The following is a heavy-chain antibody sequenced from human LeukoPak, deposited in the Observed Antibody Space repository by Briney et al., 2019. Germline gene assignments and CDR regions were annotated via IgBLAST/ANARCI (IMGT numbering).Heavy chain of an antibody. CDR1: GGSISSSSYY. V-gene: IGHV4-39*01. J-gene: IGHJ4*02. D-gene: IGHD3-9*01. CDR2: IYYSGST. Sequence: SETLSLTCTVSGGSISSSSYYWGWIRQPPGKGLEWIGSIYYSGSTYYNPSLKSRVTISVDTSKNQFSLKLSSVTAADTAVYYCASGVALRYFDWLTNWGQGTLVTVSS. CDR3: ASGVALRYFDWLTN.